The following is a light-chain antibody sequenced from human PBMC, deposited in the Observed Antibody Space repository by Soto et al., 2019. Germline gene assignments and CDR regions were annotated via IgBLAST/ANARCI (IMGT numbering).Light chain of an antibody. J-gene: IGLJ1*01. CDR3: SSYGGSNNFGV. Sequence: QSALTQPPSASGSPGQSVTISCTGTSSDVGAYNYVSWYQQHPGKVPKLMMYEVSKRTSGVPDRFSGSKSGNTASLTVSGLQAEDEADYYCSSYGGSNNFGVFGTGTKLTVL. CDR1: SSDVGAYNY. CDR2: EVS. V-gene: IGLV2-8*01.